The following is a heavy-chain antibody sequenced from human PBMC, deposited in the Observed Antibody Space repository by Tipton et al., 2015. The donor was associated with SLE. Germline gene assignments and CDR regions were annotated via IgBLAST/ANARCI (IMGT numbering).Heavy chain of an antibody. J-gene: IGHJ4*02. V-gene: IGHV3-7*01. D-gene: IGHD3-10*01. CDR1: GFTFSSYW. CDR3: ARDGEYYGSGSYSD. Sequence: SLRLSCAASGFTFSSYWMSWVRQAPGKGLEWVANIKQDGSEKYYVDSVKGRFTISRDNAKNSLYLQMNSLRAEDTAVYYCARDGEYYGSGSYSDWGQGTLVTVSS. CDR2: IKQDGSEK.